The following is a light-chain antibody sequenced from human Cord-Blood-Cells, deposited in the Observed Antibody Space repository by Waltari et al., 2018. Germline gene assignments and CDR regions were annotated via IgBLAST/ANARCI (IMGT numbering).Light chain of an antibody. Sequence: EIVLTQSPGTLSFSPGDRAHLSCRASQSVSSSYLAWYQQKPGQAPTLLIYGASSRATGIPDRFSGSGSGTDFTLTISRLEPEDFAVYYCQQYGSSTWTFGQGTKVEIK. CDR3: QQYGSSTWT. J-gene: IGKJ1*01. CDR2: GAS. V-gene: IGKV3-20*01. CDR1: QSVSSSY.